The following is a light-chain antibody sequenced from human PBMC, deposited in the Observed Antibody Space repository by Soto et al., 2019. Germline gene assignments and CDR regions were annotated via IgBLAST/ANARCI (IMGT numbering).Light chain of an antibody. J-gene: IGKJ1*01. V-gene: IGKV3-20*01. CDR2: GAS. CDR1: QSVSSGF. Sequence: EIVLTQSPGTLSLSPGERATLSCRASQSVSSGFLAWYQQKPGQAPRLLMYGASSRATGIPDRFSGSGSGTDFTLTISRLEPEDFAVYYCQQYCVSPRTFGQGTKVEIK. CDR3: QQYCVSPRT.